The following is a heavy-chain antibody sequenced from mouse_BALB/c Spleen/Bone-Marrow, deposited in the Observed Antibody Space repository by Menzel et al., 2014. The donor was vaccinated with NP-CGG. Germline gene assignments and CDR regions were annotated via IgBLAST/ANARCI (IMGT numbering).Heavy chain of an antibody. Sequence: EVKLVESGAELVKPGASVKLSCTASGFNIKDTYMHWVKQRPEQGLEWIGRIGPANGNTKYDPKFQGKATITADTSSNTAFLQLSSLTSEDTAVYYCSTLTTVVDAMDYWGQGTSVTVSS. CDR3: STLTTVVDAMDY. CDR1: GFNIKDTY. J-gene: IGHJ4*01. CDR2: IGPANGNT. D-gene: IGHD1-1*01. V-gene: IGHV14-3*02.